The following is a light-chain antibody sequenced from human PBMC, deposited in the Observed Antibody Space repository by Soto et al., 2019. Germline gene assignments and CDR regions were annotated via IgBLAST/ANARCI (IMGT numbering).Light chain of an antibody. CDR3: XXXXXXXVT. CDR2: GAS. Sequence: ENVLTQSPGTLSLSPGDRASLSCRASQSVSNNYLAWHQQRPGQAPRLLIFGASNRATGVPDRFTGSASGTDFTLTISRLQPEDFALXXXXXXXXXXVTFGGGTRLEIK. V-gene: IGKV3-20*01. CDR1: QSVSNNY. J-gene: IGKJ5*01.